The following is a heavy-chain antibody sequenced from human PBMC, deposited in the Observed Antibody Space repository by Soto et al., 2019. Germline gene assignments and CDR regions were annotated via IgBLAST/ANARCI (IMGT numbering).Heavy chain of an antibody. CDR3: ARDYLVVPHRVIDY. Sequence: PSETLSLTCTVSGGSISSGDYYWSWIRQPPGKGLEWIGYIYYSGGTYYNPSLRSRLTISVDTSKNQFSLKLSSVTAADTAVYYCARDYLVVPHRVIDYWGQGTLVTVSS. CDR2: IYYSGGT. J-gene: IGHJ4*02. V-gene: IGHV4-30-4*01. D-gene: IGHD2-2*01. CDR1: GGSISSGDYY.